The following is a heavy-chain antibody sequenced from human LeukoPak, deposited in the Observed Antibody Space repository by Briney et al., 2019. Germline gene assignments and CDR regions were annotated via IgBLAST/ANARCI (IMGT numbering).Heavy chain of an antibody. V-gene: IGHV3-21*01. CDR3: ARVSYRGYSGYDFDF. D-gene: IGHD5-12*01. CDR1: GFTFSNYY. J-gene: IGHJ4*02. CDR2: IRSSSSYV. Sequence: GGSLRLSCAASGFTFSNYYMSWVRQAPGKGLEWVSSIRSSSSYVYHADSVKGRFTISRDNAKNSLYLQMSGLRAEDTAVYYCARVSYRGYSGYDFDFWGQGTLVTVSS.